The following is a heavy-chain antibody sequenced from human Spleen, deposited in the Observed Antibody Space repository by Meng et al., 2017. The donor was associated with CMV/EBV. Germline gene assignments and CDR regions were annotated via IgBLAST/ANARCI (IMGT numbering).Heavy chain of an antibody. CDR2: INAGNGNT. D-gene: IGHD6-6*01. CDR3: ARVAVIAARPDHWFDP. J-gene: IGHJ5*02. CDR1: ELTCTSYA. V-gene: IGHV1-3*01. Sequence: ELTCTSYAMHWVRQAPGQRLEWMGWINAGNGNTKYSQKFQGRVTITRDTSASTAYMELSSLRSEDTAVYYCARVAVIAARPDHWFDPWGQGTLVTVSS.